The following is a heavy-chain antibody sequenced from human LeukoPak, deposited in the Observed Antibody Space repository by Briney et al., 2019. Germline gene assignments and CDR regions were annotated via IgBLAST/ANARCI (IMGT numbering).Heavy chain of an antibody. J-gene: IGHJ3*01. CDR1: GDSIRSHY. CDR3: ARGGEGYNDDAFEV. D-gene: IGHD5-24*01. Sequence: SETLSLTCTVSGDSIRSHYCAWIRQPPGKGLEWIGHIYNSATTDYNPSFKSRVTISLDTSKKQFSLKMTSVTALDSAVYYCARGGEGYNDDAFEVWGLGTAVTVSS. V-gene: IGHV4-59*11. CDR2: IYNSATT.